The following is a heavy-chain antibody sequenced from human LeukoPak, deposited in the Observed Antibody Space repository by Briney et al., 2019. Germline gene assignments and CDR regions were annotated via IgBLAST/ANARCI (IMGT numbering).Heavy chain of an antibody. V-gene: IGHV4-39*07. J-gene: IGHJ3*02. CDR1: GDSISSSSYY. CDR2: IYYSGNT. CDR3: ARVSSSSAQHAFDI. Sequence: SETLSLTCTVSGDSISSSSYYWGWIRQPPGKGLEWIGSIYYSGNTDYNPSLKSRVTISVDTSKNQFSLKLSSVTAADTAVYYCARVSSSSAQHAFDIWGQGTMVTVSS. D-gene: IGHD6-6*01.